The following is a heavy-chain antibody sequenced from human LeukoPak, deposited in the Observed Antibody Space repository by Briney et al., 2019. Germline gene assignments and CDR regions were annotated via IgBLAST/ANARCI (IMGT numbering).Heavy chain of an antibody. J-gene: IGHJ4*02. V-gene: IGHV3-9*01. D-gene: IGHD1-26*01. Sequence: GGSLRLSCAASGFTFDDYAMHWVRQAPGKGLEWVSGISWNSGTIGYADSVKGRFTISRDNAQNSLYLQMNSLRAEDTAVYYCARGSSGRYFQFIDYWGQGTLVTVSS. CDR2: ISWNSGTI. CDR3: ARGSSGRYFQFIDY. CDR1: GFTFDDYA.